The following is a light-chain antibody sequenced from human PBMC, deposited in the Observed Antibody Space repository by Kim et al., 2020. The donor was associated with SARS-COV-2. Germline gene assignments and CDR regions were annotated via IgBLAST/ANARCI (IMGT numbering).Light chain of an antibody. V-gene: IGLV1-40*01. CDR2: DNS. Sequence: QSVLTQPPSVSGAPRPTVTIPCTGSRSNVGGIYAVHWYQQFPGTAPRHLIYDNSKRALGVSDRFSGSKSGSTATLVFAGLQVEDEADYYSQSFDNRRSDWDSPMTGWVCGGGTQLTVL. CDR1: RSNVGGIYA. CDR3: QSFDNRRSDWDSPMTGWV. J-gene: IGLJ3*02.